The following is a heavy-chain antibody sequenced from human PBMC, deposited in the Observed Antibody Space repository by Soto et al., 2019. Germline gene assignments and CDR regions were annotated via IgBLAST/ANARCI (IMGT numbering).Heavy chain of an antibody. CDR1: GFSFSSYA. Sequence: QVHLVESGGGVVQPGRSLRLSCAASGFSFSSYAFNWVRQAPGKGLEWVAVISNDGDKTYHADSVKGRFTISRDNSKNTLYLQMNSLKPADTAVYYCARDPSDIVMVTSPMHYYYGMDVWGQGTTVTVSS. CDR3: ARDPSDIVMVTSPMHYYYGMDV. J-gene: IGHJ6*02. V-gene: IGHV3-30-3*01. D-gene: IGHD2-2*01. CDR2: ISNDGDKT.